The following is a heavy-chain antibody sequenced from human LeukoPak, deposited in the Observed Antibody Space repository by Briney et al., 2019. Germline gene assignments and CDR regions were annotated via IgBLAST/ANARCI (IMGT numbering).Heavy chain of an antibody. V-gene: IGHV1-69*06. Sequence: SVKVSCKASGGTFNTYTISWVRQAPGQGLEWMGGIIPTFGTANYAQKFQGRVTITADKFTTTVYMEVSTLRSEDTAVYYCATYFSSGYYSLDYWGQGTLVTVSS. J-gene: IGHJ4*02. D-gene: IGHD3-22*01. CDR3: ATYFSSGYYSLDY. CDR1: GGTFNTYT. CDR2: IIPTFGTA.